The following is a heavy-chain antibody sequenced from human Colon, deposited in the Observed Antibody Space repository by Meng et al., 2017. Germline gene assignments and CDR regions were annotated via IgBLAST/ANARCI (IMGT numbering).Heavy chain of an antibody. V-gene: IGHV4-31*03. Sequence: QAQRQESGPGLPKPSQTLSLTCTVSGDSISSDYYHWTWIRQHPGKGLEWIGYIYNSENTYYNPSLKSRVTISVDTSKNQFSLKLSSVTAADTAVYYCARDPGSWIRGYFDYWGQGTLVTVSS. CDR2: IYNSENT. CDR1: GDSISSDYYH. J-gene: IGHJ4*02. D-gene: IGHD3-10*01. CDR3: ARDPGSWIRGYFDY.